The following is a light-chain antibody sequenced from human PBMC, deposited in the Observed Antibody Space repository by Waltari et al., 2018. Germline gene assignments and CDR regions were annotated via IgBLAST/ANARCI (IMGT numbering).Light chain of an antibody. CDR2: DAS. CDR1: QNVGSY. CDR3: QQRTSWSPLFT. V-gene: IGKV3-11*01. Sequence: IVLTQSPATLSLSPGARATLSCRASQNVGSYFAWYQQKPGQAPRLLIHDASYRATAIPARVSGSGSGTDFALTISSVEPEDFAGYYWQQRTSWSPLFTFGPGTRVDIK. J-gene: IGKJ3*01.